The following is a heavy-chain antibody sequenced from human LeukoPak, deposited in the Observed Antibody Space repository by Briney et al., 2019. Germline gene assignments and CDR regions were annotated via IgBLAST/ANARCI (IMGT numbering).Heavy chain of an antibody. CDR3: ARGDFYYYYYMDF. CDR1: GFTFSSYA. J-gene: IGHJ6*03. V-gene: IGHV3-23*01. CDR2: ISGSGGST. Sequence: GGSLRLSCAASGFTFSSYAMSWVRQAPGKGLEWVSAISGSGGSTYYADSVKGRFTISRDNSKNTLYLQMNSLRAEDTAVYYCARGDFYYYYYMDFWGKGTTVTVSS.